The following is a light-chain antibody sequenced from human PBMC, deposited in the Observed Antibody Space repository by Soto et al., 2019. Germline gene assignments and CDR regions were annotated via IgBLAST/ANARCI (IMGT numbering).Light chain of an antibody. CDR3: CSYALSSSYV. Sequence: QSALTQPASLRGSPGPSNTLPSPGSGGDVGSYSHVSWYQQHPGKAPRLIIYEGSKRPSGVSHRFSASRSDKTASLTISGLQAEDEAAYYCCSYALSSSYVFGTGT. J-gene: IGLJ1*01. CDR2: EGS. CDR1: GGDVGSYSH. V-gene: IGLV2-23*01.